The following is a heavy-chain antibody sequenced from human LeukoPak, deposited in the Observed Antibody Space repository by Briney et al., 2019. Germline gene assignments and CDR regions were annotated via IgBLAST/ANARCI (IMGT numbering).Heavy chain of an antibody. CDR3: ARDPFGGKIFDF. Sequence: PGGSLRLSCAASGFTFSSYGMHWVRQAPGKGLEWVAVISYDRDNKYYADSVRGRSTISRDTSNNTLYLHLNSLRAEDTAVYYCARDPFGGKIFDFWGQGTLVTVSS. D-gene: IGHD3-10*01. J-gene: IGHJ4*02. V-gene: IGHV3-30*19. CDR2: ISYDRDNK. CDR1: GFTFSSYG.